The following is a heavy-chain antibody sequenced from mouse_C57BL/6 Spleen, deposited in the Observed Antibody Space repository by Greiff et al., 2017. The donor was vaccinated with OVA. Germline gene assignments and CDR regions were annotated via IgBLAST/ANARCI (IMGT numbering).Heavy chain of an antibody. D-gene: IGHD3-2*02. V-gene: IGHV1-50*01. CDR3: APRDSSGYGYFDY. Sequence: QVQLQQPGAELVKPGASVKLSCKASGYTFTSYWMQWVKQRPGQGLEWIGEIDPSDSYTNYNQKFKGKATLTVDTSSSTAYMQLSSLTSEDSAVYYCAPRDSSGYGYFDYWGQGTTLTVSS. CDR2: IDPSDSYT. CDR1: GYTFTSYW. J-gene: IGHJ2*01.